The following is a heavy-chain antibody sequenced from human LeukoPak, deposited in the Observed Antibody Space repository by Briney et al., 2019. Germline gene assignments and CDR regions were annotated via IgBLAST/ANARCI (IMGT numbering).Heavy chain of an antibody. CDR1: AFTFSDYY. V-gene: IGHV3-11*05. Sequence: GGSLRLSCAASAFTFSDYYMSWIRQAPGKGLEWVSYISTTSSYTDYADSVKGRFTISRDNAKNLLYLQMNSLRPDDTAVYYCARDWYCSSSICYADRNWFDPWGQGTLVTVSS. D-gene: IGHD2-2*01. CDR2: ISTTSSYT. CDR3: ARDWYCSSSICYADRNWFDP. J-gene: IGHJ5*02.